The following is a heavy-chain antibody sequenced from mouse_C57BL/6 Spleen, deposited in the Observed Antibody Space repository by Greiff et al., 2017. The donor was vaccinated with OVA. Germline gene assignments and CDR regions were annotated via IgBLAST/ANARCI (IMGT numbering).Heavy chain of an antibody. Sequence: EVKLMESGPELVKPGASVKISCKASGYSFTGYYMNWVKQSPEKSLEWIGEINPSTGGTTYNQKFKAKATLTVDKSSSTAYMQLKSLTSEDSAVYYCANYYGSRFAYWGQGTLVTVSA. D-gene: IGHD1-1*01. V-gene: IGHV1-42*01. J-gene: IGHJ3*01. CDR2: INPSTGGT. CDR3: ANYYGSRFAY. CDR1: GYSFTGYY.